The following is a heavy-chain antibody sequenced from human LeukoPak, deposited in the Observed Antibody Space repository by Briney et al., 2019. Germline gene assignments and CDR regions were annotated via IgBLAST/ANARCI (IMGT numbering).Heavy chain of an antibody. CDR1: GYTFTNYG. D-gene: IGHD6-6*01. J-gene: IGHJ4*02. V-gene: IGHV1-18*01. Sequence: ASVKVSCKASGYTFTNYGINWVRQAPGQGLEWMGWTSAYNGNTNFAQKFQGRVTLTTDTSTSTAYMELRSLRSDDTAVYYCARGPSTVATRQDYWGQGTLVTVSS. CDR2: TSAYNGNT. CDR3: ARGPSTVATRQDY.